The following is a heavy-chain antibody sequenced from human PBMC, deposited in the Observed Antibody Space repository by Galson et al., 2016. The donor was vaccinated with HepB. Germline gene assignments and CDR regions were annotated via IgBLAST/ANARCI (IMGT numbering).Heavy chain of an antibody. D-gene: IGHD3-10*02. CDR1: GFTFTDNV. V-gene: IGHV3-23*01. Sequence: SLRLSCAASGFTFTDNVLGWVRQAPGKGLEWVAAITAIGDSTDYADSVKGRFTISRDNSNSMLFLQMSSLRADDTAVYYGARGHVYCPPVGCSVDYWGQGTLVSVSS. J-gene: IGHJ4*02. CDR3: ARGHVYCPPVGCSVDY. CDR2: ITAIGDST.